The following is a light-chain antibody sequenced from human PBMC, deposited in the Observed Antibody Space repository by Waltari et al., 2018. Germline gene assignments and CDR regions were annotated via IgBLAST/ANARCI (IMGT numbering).Light chain of an antibody. Sequence: DIQITQSPSTLSAPLGERVTITCRASQSISSWLAWYQQKPGKAPKLLIYKASSLESGVPSRFSGSGSGTEFTLTISSLQPDDFATYYCQQYNSYPYTFGQGTKLEIK. CDR1: QSISSW. J-gene: IGKJ2*01. CDR2: KAS. CDR3: QQYNSYPYT. V-gene: IGKV1-5*03.